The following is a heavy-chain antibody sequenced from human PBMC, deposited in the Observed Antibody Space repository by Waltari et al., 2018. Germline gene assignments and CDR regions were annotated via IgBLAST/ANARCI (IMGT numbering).Heavy chain of an antibody. J-gene: IGHJ6*02. V-gene: IGHV4-34*01. Sequence: QLQQWGXGLXXPSXTLXLTCXVFGGSFSAYHWRWIRQSPGKGLEWIGEINHSGGAIYNXSLKSRVTISXDTSKRQVSLRLSSVTAXDTAVYFCXRGTGXSSTYYFAGMDXWGQGTTVTVSS. CDR1: GGSFSAYH. CDR2: INHSGGA. CDR3: XRGTGXSSTYYFAGMDX. D-gene: IGHD3-22*01.